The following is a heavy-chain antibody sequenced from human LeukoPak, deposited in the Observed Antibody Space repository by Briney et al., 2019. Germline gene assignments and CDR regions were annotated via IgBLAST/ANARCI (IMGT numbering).Heavy chain of an antibody. V-gene: IGHV1-2*02. D-gene: IGHD6-19*01. CDR2: INPHSGDT. J-gene: IGHJ4*02. Sequence: EASVKVSCKTSGYPFTGYYMHWVRQAPGQGLEWMGWINPHSGDTNYAQRFQGRVAVTRDTSITTAYMELSRLRSDDTAVYYCARESPGGQWLVYWGQGTLVTVSS. CDR1: GYPFTGYY. CDR3: ARESPGGQWLVY.